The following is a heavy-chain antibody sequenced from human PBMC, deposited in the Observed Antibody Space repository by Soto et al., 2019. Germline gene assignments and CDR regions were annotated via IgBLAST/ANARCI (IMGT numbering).Heavy chain of an antibody. V-gene: IGHV4-39*01. J-gene: IGHJ4*02. D-gene: IGHD4-17*01. Sequence: SATLSIPLTFSSSSSIGVSYYSCWIHHPPGKGLQWIGSIYYIGSTYYNPSLKSRVTISVDTSKNQFSLKLSSVTAADTAVYYCARHDYGGLYYFDYWGQGNPVNASA. CDR2: IYYIGST. CDR1: SSSSIGVSYY. CDR3: ARHDYGGLYYFDY.